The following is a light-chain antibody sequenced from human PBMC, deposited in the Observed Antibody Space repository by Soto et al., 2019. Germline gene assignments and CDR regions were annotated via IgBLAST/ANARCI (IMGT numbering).Light chain of an antibody. J-gene: IGKJ2*01. Sequence: EIVLTQSPGTLSLSPGERATLSCRASQSVRSNYLAWYQQKPGQAPRLLIYGASSRATGIPDRFSGTGSGTDFTLTISRLEPEDFAVYYCQQYRGSPYTFGHGTKLEIK. V-gene: IGKV3-20*01. CDR1: QSVRSNY. CDR2: GAS. CDR3: QQYRGSPYT.